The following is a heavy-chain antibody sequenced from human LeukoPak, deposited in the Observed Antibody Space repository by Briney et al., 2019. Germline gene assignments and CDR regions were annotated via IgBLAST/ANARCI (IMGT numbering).Heavy chain of an antibody. J-gene: IGHJ4*02. CDR3: ARENSGSYREFDY. CDR2: IYTSGST. D-gene: IGHD1-26*01. V-gene: IGHV4-4*07. CDR1: GGSISSYY. Sequence: SETLSLTCTVSGGSISSYYWSWIRQPAGKGLEWIGRIYTSGSTNYDASLKSRVSMSVDTSKNQFSLKLSSVTAADTAVFYCARENSGSYREFDYWGQGTLVTVSS.